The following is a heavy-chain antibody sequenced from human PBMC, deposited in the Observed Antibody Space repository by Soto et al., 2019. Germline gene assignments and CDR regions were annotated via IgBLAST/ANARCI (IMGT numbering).Heavy chain of an antibody. CDR3: ASQRRTGGTNYFDP. Sequence: KTSETLSLTCSVSGDSISSSDFFWAWIRQSPGKGLEWIGSFLSRGSTFYNRSLKSRVTISADTSKNQFSLKLTSVTAADTAVYYCASQRRTGGTNYFDPWGQGTLVTVSS. CDR2: FLSRGST. J-gene: IGHJ5*02. D-gene: IGHD1-7*01. V-gene: IGHV4-39*01. CDR1: GDSISSSDFF.